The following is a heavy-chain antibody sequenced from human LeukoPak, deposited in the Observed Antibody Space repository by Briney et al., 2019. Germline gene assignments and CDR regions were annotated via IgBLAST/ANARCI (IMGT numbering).Heavy chain of an antibody. CDR2: ISYDGSNK. V-gene: IGHV3-30-3*01. CDR3: AKAMTTVSRYYYYGMDV. J-gene: IGHJ6*02. Sequence: GRSLRLSCAASGFTFSSYAMHWVRQAPGKGLEWVAVISYDGSNKYYADSVKGRFTISRDSSKNTLYLQMNSLRAEDTAVYYCAKAMTTVSRYYYYGMDVWGQGTTVTVSS. D-gene: IGHD4-17*01. CDR1: GFTFSSYA.